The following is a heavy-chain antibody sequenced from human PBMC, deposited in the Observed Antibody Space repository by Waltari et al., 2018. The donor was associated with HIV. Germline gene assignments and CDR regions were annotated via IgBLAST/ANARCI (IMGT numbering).Heavy chain of an antibody. CDR1: GGSISSYY. CDR3: AREYCSSTSCSPNGRLGAFDI. J-gene: IGHJ3*02. V-gene: IGHV4-4*07. D-gene: IGHD2-2*01. CDR2: IYTSGST. Sequence: QVQLQESGPGLVKASETLSLTCTVSGGSISSYYWSWIRQPAGKGLEWIGGIYTSGSTNYNSSLKSRVTMSIDTSKNQFFLKLSSVTAADTAVYYCAREYCSSTSCSPNGRLGAFDIWGQGTMVTVSS.